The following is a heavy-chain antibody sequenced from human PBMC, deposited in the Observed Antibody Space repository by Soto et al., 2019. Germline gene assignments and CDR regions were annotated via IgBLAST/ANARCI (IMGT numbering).Heavy chain of an antibody. CDR2: IWYDGSNK. CDR1: GFTFSSYG. Sequence: GGSLRLSCAASGFTFSSYGMHWVRQAPGKGLEWVAVIWYDGSNKYYADSVKGRFTISRDNSKNTLYLQMNSLRAEDTAVYYCARGWGRFLEWLLDYWGQGTLVTVSS. D-gene: IGHD3-3*01. CDR3: ARGWGRFLEWLLDY. J-gene: IGHJ4*02. V-gene: IGHV3-33*01.